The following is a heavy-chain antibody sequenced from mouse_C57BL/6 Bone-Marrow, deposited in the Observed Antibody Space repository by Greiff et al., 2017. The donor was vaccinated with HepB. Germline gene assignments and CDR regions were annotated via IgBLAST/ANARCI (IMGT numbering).Heavy chain of an antibody. D-gene: IGHD1-1*01. CDR2: IFPGSGST. CDR1: GYTFTSHW. Sequence: QVQLQQSGPELVRPGASVKISCKAPGYTFTSHWMQWVSQRPGQGLEWIGEIFPGSGSTYYNEKFKGKATLTVDTSSSTAYMQLSSLTSEDSAVYFCARGSTVVAHWYFDVWGTGTTVTVSS. J-gene: IGHJ1*03. CDR3: ARGSTVVAHWYFDV. V-gene: IGHV1-56*01.